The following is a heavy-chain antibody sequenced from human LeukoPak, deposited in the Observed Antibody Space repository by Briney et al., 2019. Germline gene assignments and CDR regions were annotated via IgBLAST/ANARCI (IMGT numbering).Heavy chain of an antibody. D-gene: IGHD3-22*01. Sequence: ASVKVPCKASGYTFTGYYMHWVRQAPGQGLEWMGIINPSGGRTSYAQKFQGRVTMTRDMSTSTVYMELSSLRSEDTAVYHCARGPGEGGNSGYYYGKPEDPADYYFDYWGQGTLVTVSS. CDR2: INPSGGRT. J-gene: IGHJ4*02. CDR1: GYTFTGYY. CDR3: ARGPGEGGNSGYYYGKPEDPADYYFDY. V-gene: IGHV1-46*01.